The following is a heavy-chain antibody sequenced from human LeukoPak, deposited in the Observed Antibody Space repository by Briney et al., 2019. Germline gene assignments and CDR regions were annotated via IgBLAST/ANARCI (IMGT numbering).Heavy chain of an antibody. J-gene: IGHJ4*02. V-gene: IGHV3-48*03. Sequence: GGSLRLSCAASGFTFSSYEMNWVRQAPGKGLEWVSYISSSGSTIYYADSVKGRITISRDNAKNSLYLQMNSLRAEDTAVYYCAREGILTGYSDYWGQGTLVTVSS. CDR2: ISSSGSTI. D-gene: IGHD3-9*01. CDR1: GFTFSSYE. CDR3: AREGILTGYSDY.